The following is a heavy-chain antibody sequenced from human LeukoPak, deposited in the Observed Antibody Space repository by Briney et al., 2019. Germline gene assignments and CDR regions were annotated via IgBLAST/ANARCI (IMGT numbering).Heavy chain of an antibody. Sequence: GGSLRLSCAASGFPFSNYWMAWVRQAPGKGLEWVSSISSSSSYIYYADSVKGRSTISRDNAKNSLYLQMNSLRAEDTAVYYCARDIRYSSSSSDYWGQGALVTVSS. V-gene: IGHV3-21*01. CDR3: ARDIRYSSSSSDY. CDR1: GFPFSNYW. CDR2: ISSSSSYI. D-gene: IGHD6-6*01. J-gene: IGHJ4*02.